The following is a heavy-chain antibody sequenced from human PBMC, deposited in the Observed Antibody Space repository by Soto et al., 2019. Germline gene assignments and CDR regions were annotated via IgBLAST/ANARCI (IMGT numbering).Heavy chain of an antibody. J-gene: IGHJ2*01. V-gene: IGHV1-69*12. CDR3: ARVHVAEMAIRWYFDL. CDR1: GGTFSSYA. CDR2: IIPIFGTA. D-gene: IGHD3-16*01. Sequence: QVQLVQSGAEVKKPGSSVKVSCKASGGTFSSYAISWVRQAPGQGLEWMGGIIPIFGTANYAQKFQGRVTITADESTSTAYMELSSLRSEDTAMYYCARVHVAEMAIRWYFDLWGRGTLVTVSS.